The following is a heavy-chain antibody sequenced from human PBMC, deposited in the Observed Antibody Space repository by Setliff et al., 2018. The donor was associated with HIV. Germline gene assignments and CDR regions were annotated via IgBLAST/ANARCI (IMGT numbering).Heavy chain of an antibody. D-gene: IGHD3-22*01. Sequence: GGSLRLSCAASGFTFSSYEMNWVRQAPGKGLEWVSYIGNSGSPIYYADSVKGRFTISRDNAKDSLYLQMNSLRGEDTAVYYCAGSRGYFVKAEWGQGTLVTV. J-gene: IGHJ4*02. CDR3: AGSRGYFVKAE. CDR2: IGNSGSPI. CDR1: GFTFSSYE. V-gene: IGHV3-48*03.